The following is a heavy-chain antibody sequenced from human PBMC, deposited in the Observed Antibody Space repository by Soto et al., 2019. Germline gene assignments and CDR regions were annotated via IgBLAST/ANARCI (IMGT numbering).Heavy chain of an antibody. CDR3: ARGAEYQLLSRDYFYGMDV. D-gene: IGHD2-2*01. J-gene: IGHJ6*02. CDR2: ISYEGSNN. V-gene: IGHV3-30*03. Sequence: QVQLVEAGGGVVQPGRSLRLSCGASGFTFNSHGMHWVRQSPGKGLEWVAVISYEGSNNFYAESVKGRFTISRDNSKNTLYLQMNRLRRKDTAVYYCARGAEYQLLSRDYFYGMDVWGQGTTVTVSS. CDR1: GFTFNSHG.